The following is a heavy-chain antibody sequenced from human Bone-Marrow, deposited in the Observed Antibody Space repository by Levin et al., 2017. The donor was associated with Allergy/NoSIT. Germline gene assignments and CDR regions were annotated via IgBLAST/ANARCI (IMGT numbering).Heavy chain of an antibody. Sequence: GESLKISCAASGFTFRRHWMHWVRQAPGKGLVWVSRINGDGTRIDYADSVKGRFTISRDNAKNTLYLQMNSLRAEDTAVYYCVRDDYDSWSGYLGWFDPWGQGTLVTVSS. CDR2: INGDGTRI. CDR1: GFTFRRHW. V-gene: IGHV3-74*01. CDR3: VRDDYDSWSGYLGWFDP. D-gene: IGHD3-3*01. J-gene: IGHJ5*02.